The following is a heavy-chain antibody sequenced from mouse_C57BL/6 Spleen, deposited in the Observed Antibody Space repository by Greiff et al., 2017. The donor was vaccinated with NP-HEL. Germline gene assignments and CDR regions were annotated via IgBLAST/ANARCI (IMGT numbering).Heavy chain of an antibody. D-gene: IGHD4-1*01. CDR1: GYTFTSYW. J-gene: IGHJ2*01. CDR2: IHPNSGST. CDR3: ARPLTGPYYFDY. Sequence: VQLQQPGAELVKPGASVKLSCKASGYTFTSYWMHWVKQRPGQGLEWIGMIHPNSGSTNYNEKFKSKATLTVDKSSSTAYMQLSSLTSEDSAVYYCARPLTGPYYFDYWGQGTTLTVSS. V-gene: IGHV1-64*01.